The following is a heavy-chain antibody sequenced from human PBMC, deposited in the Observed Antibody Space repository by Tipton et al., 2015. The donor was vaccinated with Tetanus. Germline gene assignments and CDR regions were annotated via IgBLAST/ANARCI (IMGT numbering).Heavy chain of an antibody. Sequence: TLSLTCTVSGDSISRSSSYWGWIRQPPGRRLEWIGSISYSGITYYNPSFKSRVTMSGDTSTNHFSLRLTSVTAADAAVYYCARHWFELRGFDYWGQGALVTVSS. CDR1: GDSISRSSSY. V-gene: IGHV4-39*01. D-gene: IGHD1-7*01. J-gene: IGHJ4*02. CDR3: ARHWFELRGFDY. CDR2: ISYSGIT.